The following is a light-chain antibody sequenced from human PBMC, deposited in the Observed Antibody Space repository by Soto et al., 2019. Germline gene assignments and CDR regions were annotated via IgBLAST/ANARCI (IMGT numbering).Light chain of an antibody. CDR1: QGIRKD. Sequence: AIPMTQSPSSLSASLGDRVPITGRASQGIRKDLGWYQQKQGKAPKIXIYAAASLQSGVPSVFSGSGSGTDFTLTISSLQHEDFATSYCQQDYNYPWTFGQGTKVDIK. CDR3: QQDYNYPWT. V-gene: IGKV1-6*01. CDR2: AAA. J-gene: IGKJ1*01.